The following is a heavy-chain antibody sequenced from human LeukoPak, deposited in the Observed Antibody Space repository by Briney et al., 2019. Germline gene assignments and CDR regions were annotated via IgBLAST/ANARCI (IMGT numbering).Heavy chain of an antibody. V-gene: IGHV1-2*02. CDR1: GYTFTGYY. CDR2: INPNSGGT. J-gene: IGHJ4*02. D-gene: IGHD1-1*01. CDR3: ARGLGTTGTVRYDY. Sequence: GASVKVSCKASGYTFTGYYMHWVRQAPGQGLEWMGWINPNSGGTDYAQKFQGRVTMTRDTSISTAYMELSSLRSEDTAVYYCARGLGTTGTVRYDYWGQGTLVTVSS.